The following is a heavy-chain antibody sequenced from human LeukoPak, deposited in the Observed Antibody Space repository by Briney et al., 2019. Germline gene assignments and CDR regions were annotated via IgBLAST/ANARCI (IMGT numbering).Heavy chain of an antibody. V-gene: IGHV3-23*01. CDR1: GFTFSSSA. CDR3: AKVGFSEMEWLLYSDH. Sequence: TGGSLRLSCAASGFTFSSSAMTWVRQAPGKGLEWVSAILGGGDSTYYADSVKGRFTISRDNSKNTLYLQLNSLRAEDTAVYYCAKVGFSEMEWLLYSDHWGQGTLVTVSS. D-gene: IGHD3-3*01. CDR2: ILGGGDST. J-gene: IGHJ4*02.